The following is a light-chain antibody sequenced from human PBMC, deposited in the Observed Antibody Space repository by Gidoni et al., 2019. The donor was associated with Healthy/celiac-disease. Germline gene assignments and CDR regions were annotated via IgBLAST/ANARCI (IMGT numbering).Light chain of an antibody. J-gene: IGLJ3*02. Sequence: QSVLTQPPSASGTPGQRVTISCSGSSPNIGSNTVNLYQQLPGTDPKLLIYSNNQRPSGVPDRFSGSKSGTSASLAISGLQSEDEADYYCAAWDDSLNGLWVFGGGTKLTVL. CDR1: SPNIGSNT. CDR2: SNN. V-gene: IGLV1-44*01. CDR3: AAWDDSLNGLWV.